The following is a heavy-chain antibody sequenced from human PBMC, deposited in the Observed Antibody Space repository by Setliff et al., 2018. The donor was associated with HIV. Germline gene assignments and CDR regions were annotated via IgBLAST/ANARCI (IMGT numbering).Heavy chain of an antibody. Sequence: ASVKVSCKASGYTFTTYSIHWVRQAPGQCLEWMGWINVGKGDTKYSQELQGRITITRDTSANTAYIELSSLRSDDTAVYFCARGALLAVFDFDHWGHGTLVTVSS. CDR3: ARGALLAVFDFDH. D-gene: IGHD3-10*01. V-gene: IGHV1-3*01. J-gene: IGHJ4*01. CDR1: GYTFTTYS. CDR2: INVGKGDT.